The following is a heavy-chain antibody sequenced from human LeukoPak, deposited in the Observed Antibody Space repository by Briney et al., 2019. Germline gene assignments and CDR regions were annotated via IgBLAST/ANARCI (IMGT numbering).Heavy chain of an antibody. CDR1: GFSLSTSGVG. D-gene: IGHD3-3*01. Sequence: SGPTLVNPTQTLTLTCTFSGFSLSTSGVGVGWIRQPPGKALEWLVLIYWNDDKRYSPSLKSRLSITKDTSKNQVVLTMTNMDPVDTATYYCAHKTRVVNYDFWSGSPFDYWGQGTLVTVSS. CDR2: IYWNDDK. V-gene: IGHV2-5*01. J-gene: IGHJ4*02. CDR3: AHKTRVVNYDFWSGSPFDY.